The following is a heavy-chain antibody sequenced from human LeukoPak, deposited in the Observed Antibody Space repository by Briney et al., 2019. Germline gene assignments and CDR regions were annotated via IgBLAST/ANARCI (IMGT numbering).Heavy chain of an antibody. V-gene: IGHV3-33*01. J-gene: IGHJ4*02. CDR2: IWYDGSNK. CDR1: GFTFSSYG. D-gene: IGHD4-17*01. CDR3: ARGEGDYGDSYYFDY. Sequence: GGSLRLSCAASGFTFSSYGMHWVRQAPGRGLEWVAVIWYDGSNKYYADSVKGRFTISRDNSKNTLYLQMNSLRAEDTAVYYCARGEGDYGDSYYFDYWGQGTLVTVSS.